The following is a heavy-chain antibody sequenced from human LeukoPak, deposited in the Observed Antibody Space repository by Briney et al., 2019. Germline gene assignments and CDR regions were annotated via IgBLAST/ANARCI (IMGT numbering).Heavy chain of an antibody. CDR3: ARGARGAIDY. Sequence: AQTLSLTCAVSGGSISSGGYSWSWIRQPPGKGLEWIGYIYHSGSTYYNPSLKSRVTISVDRSKNQFSLKLSSVTAADTAVYYCARGARGAIDYWGQGTLVTVSS. V-gene: IGHV4-30-2*01. D-gene: IGHD1-26*01. CDR1: GGSISSGGYS. CDR2: IYHSGST. J-gene: IGHJ4*02.